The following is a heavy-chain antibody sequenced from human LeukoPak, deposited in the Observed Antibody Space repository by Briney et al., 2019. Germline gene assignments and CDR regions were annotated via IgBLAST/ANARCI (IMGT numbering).Heavy chain of an antibody. CDR1: LFSFSDYY. V-gene: IGHV3-11*01. Sequence: GGSLRLSCAASLFSFSDYYMTWIRQAPGKGLDWLSYISGSGNTVYYANSVKGRFTISRDNAKNSLYLQMNSLRAEDTAVYFCARANRGVGYFDDWGQGTLVTVSS. CDR3: ARANRGVGYFDD. J-gene: IGHJ4*02. D-gene: IGHD2-8*01. CDR2: ISGSGNTV.